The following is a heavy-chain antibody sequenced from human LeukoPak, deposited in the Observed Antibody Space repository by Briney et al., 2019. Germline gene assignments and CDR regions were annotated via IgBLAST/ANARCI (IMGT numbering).Heavy chain of an antibody. CDR3: ARELEIAVAGTLGY. J-gene: IGHJ4*02. CDR1: GFTFSSNA. Sequence: GGSLRLSCAASGFTFSSNAMHWVRQAPGKGLEWVAVIWYDGSNKYYADSVKGRFTISRDHSKNTLYLQMKSLRAEDTAVYYCARELEIAVAGTLGYWGQGTLVTVSS. CDR2: IWYDGSNK. V-gene: IGHV3-33*08. D-gene: IGHD6-19*01.